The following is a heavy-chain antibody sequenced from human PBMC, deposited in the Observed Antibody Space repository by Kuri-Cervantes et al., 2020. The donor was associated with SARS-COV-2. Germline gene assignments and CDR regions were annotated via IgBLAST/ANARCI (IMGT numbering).Heavy chain of an antibody. D-gene: IGHD5-18*01. Sequence: LSLTCAASGFTFSSYAMSWVRQAPGKGLEWVSAISGSGGSTYYADSVKGRFTISRDNSKNTLYLQMNSLRAEDTAVYYCAKDQGDSYGISYFDYWGQGTLVTVSS. CDR1: GFTFSSYA. V-gene: IGHV3-23*01. CDR2: ISGSGGST. CDR3: AKDQGDSYGISYFDY. J-gene: IGHJ4*02.